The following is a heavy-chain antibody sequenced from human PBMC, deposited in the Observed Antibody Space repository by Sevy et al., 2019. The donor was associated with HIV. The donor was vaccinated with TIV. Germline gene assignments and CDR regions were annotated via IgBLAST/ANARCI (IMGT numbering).Heavy chain of an antibody. CDR2: ISGSGGST. CDR1: GFTFSSYA. Sequence: GGSLRLSCAASGFTFSSYAMSWVRQAPGKGLEWVSAISGSGGSTYYADSVKGRFTISRDNSKKTLYLQMNSLRAEDTAVYYCAKDRDPRSPLVSHYFDYWGQGTLVTVS. D-gene: IGHD1-26*01. J-gene: IGHJ4*02. CDR3: AKDRDPRSPLVSHYFDY. V-gene: IGHV3-23*01.